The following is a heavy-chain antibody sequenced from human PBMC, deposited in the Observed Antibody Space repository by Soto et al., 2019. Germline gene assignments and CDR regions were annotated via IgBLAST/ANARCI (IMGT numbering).Heavy chain of an antibody. V-gene: IGHV3-7*04. CDR1: GFTFSSYW. D-gene: IGHD6-19*01. CDR2: IKQDGSEK. CDR3: ARDGSGWDSAYYDGMDV. J-gene: IGHJ6*02. Sequence: EVQLVESGGGLVQPGGSLRLSCAASGFTFSSYWMSWVRQAPGKGLEWVANIKQDGSEKYYVDSVKGRFTISRDNAKNSLYLQMNSLRAEDTAVYYCARDGSGWDSAYYDGMDVWGQGTTVTVSS.